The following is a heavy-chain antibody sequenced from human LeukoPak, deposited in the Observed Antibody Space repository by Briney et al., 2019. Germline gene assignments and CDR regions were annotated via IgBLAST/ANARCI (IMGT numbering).Heavy chain of an antibody. J-gene: IGHJ4*02. CDR1: GASISNYY. V-gene: IGHV4-59*01. CDR2: IYYTGRT. D-gene: IGHD6-13*01. CDR3: AREYIAAAGGLDY. Sequence: SETLSLTCTVSGASISNYYWSWIRQPPGKGLEWIGYIYYTGRTNFNPSLKSRVTMSVDTSKNQLSLKLSSVTAADTAVYYCAREYIAAAGGLDYWGQGTLVTVSS.